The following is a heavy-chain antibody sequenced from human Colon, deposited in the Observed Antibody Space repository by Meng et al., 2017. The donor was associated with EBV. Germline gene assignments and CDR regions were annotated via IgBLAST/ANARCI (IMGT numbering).Heavy chain of an antibody. D-gene: IGHD4-17*01. CDR2: IFSGSST. J-gene: IGHJ4*02. Sequence: EVQLVESGXGWVQAXGSLRLSWAASGFTIIDNYMSWVRQAPGKGLEWISVIFSGSSTYYADSVKGRSSISRDYYKNTLFLQINNVRAEDTAVYYCARAGDDYGEIGSYFDYWGQGTLVTVSS. CDR1: GFTIIDNY. CDR3: ARAGDDYGEIGSYFDY. V-gene: IGHV3-53*01.